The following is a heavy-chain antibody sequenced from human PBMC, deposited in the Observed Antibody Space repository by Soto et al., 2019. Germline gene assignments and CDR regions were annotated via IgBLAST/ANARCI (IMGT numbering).Heavy chain of an antibody. CDR3: ARQGSSSYFDY. J-gene: IGHJ4*02. CDR1: GGSISSYY. V-gene: IGHV4-59*01. Sequence: PSETLSLTCTVSGGSISSYYWSWIRQPPGKGLEWIGYIYYSGSTNYNPSLKSRVTISVDTSKNQFSLKLSSVTAADTAVYYCARQGSSSYFDYWGQGTLVTV. CDR2: IYYSGST. D-gene: IGHD6-6*01.